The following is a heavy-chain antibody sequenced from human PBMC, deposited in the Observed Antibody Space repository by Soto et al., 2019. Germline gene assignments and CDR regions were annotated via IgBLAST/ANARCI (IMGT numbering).Heavy chain of an antibody. Sequence: QVQLQESGPGLVKPSQTLSLTCTVSGGSISSGDYYWSWIRQPPGKGLEWIGYIYYSGSTYYNPSFKRRVTISVDTSKTQFSQKRSSVTDADTAVYYGARDRGSSSNAGDIDYWGQGTLVTVSS. CDR1: GGSISSGDYY. J-gene: IGHJ4*02. V-gene: IGHV4-30-4*01. D-gene: IGHD2-2*01. CDR2: IYYSGST. CDR3: ARDRGSSSNAGDIDY.